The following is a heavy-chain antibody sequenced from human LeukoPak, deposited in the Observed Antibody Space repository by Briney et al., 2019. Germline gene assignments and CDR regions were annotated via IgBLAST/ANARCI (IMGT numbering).Heavy chain of an antibody. Sequence: SETLSLTCTVSGGPISSGDYYWSWIRQPPGKGLAWIAYMYYSGSTYYNPSLKSRVTMSADTSKNQLSLKLSSVTAADTAVYYCARPYYYDSRIDPWGQGILVTVSS. CDR3: ARPYYYDSRIDP. CDR2: MYYSGST. V-gene: IGHV4-30-4*01. J-gene: IGHJ5*02. CDR1: GGPISSGDYY. D-gene: IGHD3-22*01.